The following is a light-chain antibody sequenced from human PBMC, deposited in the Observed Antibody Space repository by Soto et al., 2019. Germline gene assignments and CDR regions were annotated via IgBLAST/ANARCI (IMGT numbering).Light chain of an antibody. CDR3: HQYYSTPQT. V-gene: IGKV4-1*01. Sequence: DIVMTQSPDSLAVSLGERATINCRSSQSVLYSSNNKNFLAWYQQKPGQPPKLLIYWASTRESGVPDRFSGSGSGTEFTLTISSLQAEDVAVYYCHQYYSTPQTVGQRTKVEIK. CDR1: QSVLYSSNNKNF. CDR2: WAS. J-gene: IGKJ1*01.